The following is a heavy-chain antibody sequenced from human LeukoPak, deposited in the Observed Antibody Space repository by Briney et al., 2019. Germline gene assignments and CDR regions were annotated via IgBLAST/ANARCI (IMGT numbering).Heavy chain of an antibody. J-gene: IGHJ5*02. D-gene: IGHD1-26*01. V-gene: IGHV4-59*08. CDR3: ARHGGSYSSRSSFDP. CDR1: GGSISDYY. CDR2: IYYSGSP. Sequence: SETLSVTCTVSGGSISDYYWSWIRQRPGKGLGWSAYIYYSGSPNYNPSLKSRRTISVDTSNNLFSQQLDSVTAADAPVYYCARHGGSYSSRSSFDPWGQGTLVTVSS.